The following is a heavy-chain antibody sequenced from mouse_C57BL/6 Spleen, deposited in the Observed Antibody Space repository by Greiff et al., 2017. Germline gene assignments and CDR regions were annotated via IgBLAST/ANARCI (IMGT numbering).Heavy chain of an antibody. J-gene: IGHJ1*03. CDR2: IDPSDSYT. CDR3: ARCPIYDGYPWYFDV. CDR1: GYTFTSYW. Sequence: VKLQQPGAELVMPGASVKLSCKASGYTFTSYWMHWVKQRPGQGLEWIGEIDPSDSYTNYNQKFKGKSTLTVDKSSSTAYMQLSSLTSEDSAVYYCARCPIYDGYPWYFDVWGTGTTVTVSS. V-gene: IGHV1-69*01. D-gene: IGHD2-3*01.